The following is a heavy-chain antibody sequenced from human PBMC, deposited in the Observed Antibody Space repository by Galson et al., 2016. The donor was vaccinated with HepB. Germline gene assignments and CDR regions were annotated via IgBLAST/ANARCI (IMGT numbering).Heavy chain of an antibody. D-gene: IGHD2-8*02. Sequence: ETLSLTCNVSGGSISSYFWSWIRQPPGKGLEWIGYVYKSGSTNYSPPLKSRVTVSVDTSKNQFSLKLRSVTAADTAVYFCARGVTGTPYFDFWGQGALVTVSS. V-gene: IGHV4-59*01. J-gene: IGHJ4*02. CDR3: ARGVTGTPYFDF. CDR1: GGSISSYF. CDR2: VYKSGST.